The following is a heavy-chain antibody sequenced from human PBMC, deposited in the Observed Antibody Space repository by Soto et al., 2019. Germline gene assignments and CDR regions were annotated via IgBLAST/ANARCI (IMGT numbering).Heavy chain of an antibody. CDR2: ISGRGAGT. Sequence: EVQLLESGGGLVQPGTSLTLSCAASGFTFSGYAMRWVRQAPGKGLEWVSAISGRGAGTFYADSVQGRFSISRDKSRNTVSIQINRLRVDDTAMYYCARRQTGSKRVDSWGQGTLVTVSS. CDR1: GFTFSGYA. D-gene: IGHD1-1*01. V-gene: IGHV3-23*01. J-gene: IGHJ4*02. CDR3: ARRQTGSKRVDS.